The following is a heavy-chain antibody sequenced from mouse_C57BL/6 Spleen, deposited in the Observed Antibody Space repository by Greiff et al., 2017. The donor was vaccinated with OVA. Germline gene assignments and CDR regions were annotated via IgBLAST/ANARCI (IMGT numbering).Heavy chain of an antibody. CDR1: GFNIKDYY. CDR2: IDPEDGET. J-gene: IGHJ1*03. Sequence: EVQLKESGAELVKPGASVKLSCTASGFNIKDYYMHWVKQRTEQGLEWIGRIDPEDGETKYAPKFQGKATITADTSSNTAYLQLSSLTSEDTAVYYCARRGITTVVAKDWYFDVWGTGTTVTVSS. CDR3: ARRGITTVVAKDWYFDV. V-gene: IGHV14-2*01. D-gene: IGHD1-1*01.